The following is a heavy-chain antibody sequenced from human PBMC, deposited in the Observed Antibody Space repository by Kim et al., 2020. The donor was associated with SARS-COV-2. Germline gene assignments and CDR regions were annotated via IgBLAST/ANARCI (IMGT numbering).Heavy chain of an antibody. J-gene: IGHJ2*01. CDR1: GFTFSNYA. CDR3: ARSRYLNWYFDL. V-gene: IGHV3-23*01. Sequence: GGSLRLSCAASGFTFSNYALGWVRQAPGTGLEWVSVISGRADTIYYGDSLKGRFTISRDNSRDTLYLQMNSLRAEDTAIYYCARSRYLNWYFDLWGRGTLVTVSS. D-gene: IGHD2-15*01. CDR2: ISGRADTI.